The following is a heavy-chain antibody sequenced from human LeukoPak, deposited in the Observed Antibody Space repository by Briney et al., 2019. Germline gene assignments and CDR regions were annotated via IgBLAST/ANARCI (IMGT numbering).Heavy chain of an antibody. CDR2: INHSGST. Sequence: SETLSLNCAVYGGSFSGYYWSWIRQPPGKGLEWIGEINHSGSTNYNPSLKSRVTISVDTSKNQFSLKLSSVTAADTAVYYCARTMVRGVKIYYYGMDVWGQGTTVTVSS. CDR1: GGSFSGYY. V-gene: IGHV4-34*01. CDR3: ARTMVRGVKIYYYGMDV. D-gene: IGHD3-10*01. J-gene: IGHJ6*02.